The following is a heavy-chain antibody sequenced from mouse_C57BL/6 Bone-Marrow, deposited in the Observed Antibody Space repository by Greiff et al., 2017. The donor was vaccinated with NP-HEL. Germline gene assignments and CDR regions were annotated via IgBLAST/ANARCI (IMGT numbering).Heavy chain of an antibody. J-gene: IGHJ3*01. CDR1: GFTFSNYW. CDR2: IRLKSDNYAT. V-gene: IGHV6-3*01. D-gene: IGHD2-3*01. CDR3: AYDSYYSAWFAY. Sequence: EVMLVESGGGLVQPGGSMKLSCVASGFTFSNYWMNWVRQSPEKGLEWVAQIRLKSDNYATHYAESVKGRFTISRDDSKSSVYLQMNNLRAEDTGIYYCAYDSYYSAWFAYWGQGTLVTVSA.